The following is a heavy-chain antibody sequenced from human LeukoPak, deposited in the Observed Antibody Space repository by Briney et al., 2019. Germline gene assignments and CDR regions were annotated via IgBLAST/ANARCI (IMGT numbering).Heavy chain of an antibody. D-gene: IGHD3-22*01. V-gene: IGHV1-18*01. CDR3: AREVDYYDSSGYYIDY. CDR2: ISAYNGNT. J-gene: IGHJ4*02. CDR1: GYTFTSYG. Sequence: GASVKVSCKASGYTFTSYGISWVRQAPGQGLEWMGWISAYNGNTNYAQKLQGRVTMTTDTSTGTAYMELRSLRSDDTAVYYCAREVDYYDSSGYYIDYWGQGTLVTVSS.